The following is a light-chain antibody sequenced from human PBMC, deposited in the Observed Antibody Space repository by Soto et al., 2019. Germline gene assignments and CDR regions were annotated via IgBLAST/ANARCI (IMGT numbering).Light chain of an antibody. CDR1: HSVGGL. Sequence: EIVLTQSPATLSLSPGDRATLSCRASHSVGGLLAWYQQKPGQAPRLLFYFASNRATGIPDRFSGSGSGTEFTLTIDSLEPEDFALFYCQQRSSWPWTFGQGTRVEVK. J-gene: IGKJ1*01. V-gene: IGKV3-11*01. CDR3: QQRSSWPWT. CDR2: FAS.